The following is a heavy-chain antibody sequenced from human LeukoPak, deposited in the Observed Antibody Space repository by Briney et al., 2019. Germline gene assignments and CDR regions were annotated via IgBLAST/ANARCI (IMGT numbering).Heavy chain of an antibody. CDR1: GGSISSYY. CDR3: ARDREVVVAATNYYYYYGMDV. J-gene: IGHJ6*02. CDR2: IYTSGST. V-gene: IGHV4-4*07. D-gene: IGHD2-15*01. Sequence: PSETLYLTCTVSGGSISSYYWSWIRQPAGKGLEWIGRIYTSGSTNYNPSLKSRVTMSVDTSKNQFSLKLSSVTAADTAVYYCARDREVVVAATNYYYYYGMDVWGQGTLVTVSS.